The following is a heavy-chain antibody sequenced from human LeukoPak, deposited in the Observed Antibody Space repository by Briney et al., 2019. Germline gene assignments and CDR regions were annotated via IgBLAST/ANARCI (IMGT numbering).Heavy chain of an antibody. V-gene: IGHV4-59*12. D-gene: IGHD4-17*01. CDR3: ARPGDYVAFDP. CDR2: VYYSGNT. Sequence: SETLSLTCTVSGASISTNYWSWIRQPPEKGLEWIGHVYYSGNTNYNPSLKRRVTISVDTLKNQFSLKMSSVTAADTAVYYCARPGDYVAFDPWGQGTLVTVSS. J-gene: IGHJ5*02. CDR1: GASISTNY.